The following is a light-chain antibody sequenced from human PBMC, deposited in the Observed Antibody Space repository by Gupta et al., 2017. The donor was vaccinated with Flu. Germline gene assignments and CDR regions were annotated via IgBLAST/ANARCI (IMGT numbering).Light chain of an antibody. V-gene: IGLV2-11*01. J-gene: IGLJ1*01. Sequence: QSAPTQPRSVSGSPGQSVTLSCTGPSSDVGSSNRVSWYQPRPGKAPKLILYDVTELPSGVPDRFSGSKSGNTASLSISGLQADDEADYYCSSHAGRVTWVFGTGTTVTVL. CDR3: SSHAGRVTWV. CDR1: SSDVGSSNR. CDR2: DVT.